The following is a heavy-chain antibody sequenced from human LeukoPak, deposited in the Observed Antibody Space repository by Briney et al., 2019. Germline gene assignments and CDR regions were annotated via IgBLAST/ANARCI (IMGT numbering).Heavy chain of an antibody. Sequence: GASVKVSCKASGYTFTSYGISWVRQAPGQGLEWMGGIIPIFGTANYAQKFQGRVTITADESTSTAYMELSSLRSEDTAVYYCARVGLERRLGRHNYYYYGMDVWGQGTTVTVSS. CDR1: GYTFTSYG. CDR3: ARVGLERRLGRHNYYYYGMDV. D-gene: IGHD1-1*01. J-gene: IGHJ6*02. CDR2: IIPIFGTA. V-gene: IGHV1-69*13.